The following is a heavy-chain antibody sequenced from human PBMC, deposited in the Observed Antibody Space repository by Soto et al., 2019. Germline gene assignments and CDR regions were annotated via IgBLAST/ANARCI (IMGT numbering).Heavy chain of an antibody. CDR2: ISSSTRTI. J-gene: IGHJ4*02. CDR3: ASARGEWSVVFDN. D-gene: IGHD3-10*01. V-gene: IGHV3-48*01. Sequence: EVQLVESGGGLIQPGGSVRLSCEASGFILSDNSMNWVRQTPGKGLEWIAYISSSTRTIYYADSVEGRFTISRDDAKASLHLQMNSLRAEETGVYYCASARGEWSVVFDNWGQGTLVNVSS. CDR1: GFILSDNS.